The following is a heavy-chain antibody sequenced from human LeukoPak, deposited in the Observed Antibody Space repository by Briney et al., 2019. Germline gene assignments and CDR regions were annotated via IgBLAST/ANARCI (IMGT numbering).Heavy chain of an antibody. CDR1: GFTFGSYA. J-gene: IGHJ4*02. CDR2: IRYDGTNN. CDR3: AKDPLAYNSGWYYFDY. Sequence: GGSLRLSCVASGFTFGSYAMHWVRQAPGKGLEWVAFIRYDGTNNYYVDSVKGRFTISRDDSKNTLYLQMNSLRTEDTAVYYCAKDPLAYNSGWYYFDYWGQGTLVTVSS. V-gene: IGHV3-30*02. D-gene: IGHD6-19*01.